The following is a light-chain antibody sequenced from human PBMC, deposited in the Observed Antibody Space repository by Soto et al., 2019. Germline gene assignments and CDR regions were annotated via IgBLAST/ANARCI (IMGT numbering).Light chain of an antibody. CDR2: GAS. J-gene: IGKJ1*01. CDR1: QGISSY. CDR3: QQRNNFPRT. V-gene: IGKV1-9*01. Sequence: DIQLTQSPSFLSASVGDRVTITCRASQGISSYLAWYQQRPGKAPKLLMYGASTLQSGVPSRFSGSASGTTFTLTINNLQPEDFATYYCQQRNNFPRTFGQGTKVE.